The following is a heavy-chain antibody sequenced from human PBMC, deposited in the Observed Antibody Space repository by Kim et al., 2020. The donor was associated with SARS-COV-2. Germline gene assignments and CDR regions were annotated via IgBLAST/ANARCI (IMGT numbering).Heavy chain of an antibody. CDR3: ARLTHNSSSWPRGWFDP. D-gene: IGHD6-13*01. CDR1: GYTFTSYY. CDR2: INPSGGST. Sequence: ASVKVSCKASGYTFTSYYMHWVRQAPGQGLEWMGIINPSGGSTSYAQKFQGRVTMTRDTSTSTVYMELSSLRSEDTAVYYCARLTHNSSSWPRGWFDPWGQGTLVTVSS. V-gene: IGHV1-46*01. J-gene: IGHJ5*02.